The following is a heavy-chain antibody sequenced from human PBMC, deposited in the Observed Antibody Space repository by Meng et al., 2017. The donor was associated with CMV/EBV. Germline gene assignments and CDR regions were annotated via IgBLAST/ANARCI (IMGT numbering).Heavy chain of an antibody. CDR1: GFTFSSYW. CDR2: INSDGSST. D-gene: IGHD1-26*01. Sequence: GESLKISCAASGFTFSSYWMHWVRQAPGKGLMWVSRINSDGSSTSYADSVKGRFTISRDNAKNTLYLQMNSLRAEDTAVYYCARGRRGSGSYSAYWGQGTLVTVSS. J-gene: IGHJ4*02. CDR3: ARGRRGSGSYSAY. V-gene: IGHV3-74*01.